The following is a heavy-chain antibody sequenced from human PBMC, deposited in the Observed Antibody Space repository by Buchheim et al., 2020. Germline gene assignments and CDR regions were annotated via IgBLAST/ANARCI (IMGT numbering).Heavy chain of an antibody. CDR2: VYYSGST. Sequence: QVQLQESGPGLVKPSETLSLTCTVFGGSISSYYWSWIRQPPGKGLEWIGYVYYSGSTNYNPSLKSRVTISVDTSKNQFSLKLSSVTAADTAVYYCARGVLWLDYWGQGTL. J-gene: IGHJ4*02. V-gene: IGHV4-59*01. D-gene: IGHD3-10*01. CDR3: ARGVLWLDY. CDR1: GGSISSYY.